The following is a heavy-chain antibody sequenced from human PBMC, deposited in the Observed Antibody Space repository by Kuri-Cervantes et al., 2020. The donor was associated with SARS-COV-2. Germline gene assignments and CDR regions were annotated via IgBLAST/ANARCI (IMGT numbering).Heavy chain of an antibody. CDR2: ISSSSSYI. Sequence: GGSLRLSCAASGFTFSSYSMNWVRQAPGKGLEWASSISSSSSYIYYADSVRGRFTISRDNSKNTLYLQMNSLRAEDTAVYYCARDFSITIFGVVIGDHYFDYWGQGTLVTVSS. CDR1: GFTFSSYS. CDR3: ARDFSITIFGVVIGDHYFDY. J-gene: IGHJ4*02. D-gene: IGHD3-3*01. V-gene: IGHV3-21*01.